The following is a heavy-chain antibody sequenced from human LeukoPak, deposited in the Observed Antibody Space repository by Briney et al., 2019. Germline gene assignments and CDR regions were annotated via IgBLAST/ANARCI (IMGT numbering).Heavy chain of an antibody. CDR1: GYSFTSYW. J-gene: IGHJ4*02. CDR3: ARQYTSSSSPDY. Sequence: GESLKISCEGSGYSFTSYWIGWVRQMPGKGLECMGIIYPGDSDTRYSPSFQGQVTISVDKSISTAYLQWSSLKASDTAMYYCARQYTSSSSPDYWGQGTLVTVSS. D-gene: IGHD6-6*01. V-gene: IGHV5-51*01. CDR2: IYPGDSDT.